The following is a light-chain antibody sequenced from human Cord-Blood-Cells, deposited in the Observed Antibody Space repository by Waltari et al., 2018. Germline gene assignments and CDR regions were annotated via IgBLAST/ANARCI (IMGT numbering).Light chain of an antibody. Sequence: EILMPQSPATLSVSPGERATLSCRASQSVSSNLAWYQQKPGQAPRLLIYGASTRATGSPARFSGSGSGTEFTLTISSLQSEDFAVYYCQQYNNWPPYTFGQGTKLEIK. CDR1: QSVSSN. CDR2: GAS. CDR3: QQYNNWPPYT. J-gene: IGKJ2*01. V-gene: IGKV3-15*01.